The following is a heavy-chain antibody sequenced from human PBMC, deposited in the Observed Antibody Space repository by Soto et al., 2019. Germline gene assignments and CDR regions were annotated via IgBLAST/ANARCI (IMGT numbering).Heavy chain of an antibody. CDR3: ARGSYYYDSSGYYPFDY. CDR2: INAGNGNT. J-gene: IGHJ4*02. CDR1: GYTFTSYA. Sequence: ASVKVSCKASGYTFTSYAMHWVRQAPGQRLEWMGWINAGNGNTKYSQKFQGRVTITRDTSASTAYMELSSLRSEDTAVYYCARGSYYYDSSGYYPFDYWGQGTLVTVSS. V-gene: IGHV1-3*01. D-gene: IGHD3-22*01.